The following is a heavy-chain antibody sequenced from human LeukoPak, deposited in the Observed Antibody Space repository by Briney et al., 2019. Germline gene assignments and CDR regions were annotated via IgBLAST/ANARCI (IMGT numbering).Heavy chain of an antibody. Sequence: SQTLSLTCAVSGGSISSGGYYWSWIRQPPGKGLEWIGYIYYSGSTNYNPSLKSRVTISVDTSKNQFSPKLSSVTAADTAVYYCARHVYSSSWYLDYWGQGTLVTVSS. J-gene: IGHJ4*02. V-gene: IGHV4-61*08. CDR3: ARHVYSSSWYLDY. CDR2: IYYSGST. CDR1: GGSISSGGYY. D-gene: IGHD6-13*01.